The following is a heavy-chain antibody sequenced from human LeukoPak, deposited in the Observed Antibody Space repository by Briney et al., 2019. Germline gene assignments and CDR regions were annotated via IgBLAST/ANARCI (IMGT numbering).Heavy chain of an antibody. Sequence: SETLSLTCTVSGGSISSSSYYWGWIRQPPGKGLEWIGSIYYSGSTYYNPSLKSRVTISVDTSKNQFSLKLSSVTAADTAVYYCARRAAAGRIDYWGQGTLVTFSS. D-gene: IGHD6-13*01. CDR2: IYYSGST. CDR3: ARRAAAGRIDY. CDR1: GGSISSSSYY. J-gene: IGHJ4*02. V-gene: IGHV4-39*01.